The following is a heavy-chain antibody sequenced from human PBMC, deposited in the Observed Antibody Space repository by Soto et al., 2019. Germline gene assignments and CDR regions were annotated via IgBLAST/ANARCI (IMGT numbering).Heavy chain of an antibody. Sequence: SETLSLTCTVSGGSISSYYWSWIRQPPGKGLEWIGYIYYSGSTNYNPSLKSRVTISVDTSRNQFSLKLSSVTAADTAVYYCARIQHGNDAFDIWGQGTMVTVSS. CDR3: ARIQHGNDAFDI. J-gene: IGHJ3*02. CDR2: IYYSGST. D-gene: IGHD6-13*01. CDR1: GGSISSYY. V-gene: IGHV4-59*01.